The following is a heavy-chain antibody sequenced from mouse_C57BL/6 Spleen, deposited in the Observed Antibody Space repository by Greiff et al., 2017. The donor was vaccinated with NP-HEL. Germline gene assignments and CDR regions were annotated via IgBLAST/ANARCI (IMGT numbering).Heavy chain of an antibody. J-gene: IGHJ3*01. D-gene: IGHD1-1*01. CDR1: GYTFTSYW. CDR3: ARDYYGSSPFAY. V-gene: IGHV1-52*01. CDR2: IDPSDSET. Sequence: QVQLQQPGAELVRPGSSVKLSCKASGYTFTSYWMHWVKQRPIQGLEWIGNIDPSDSETHYNQKFKDKATLTVDKSSSTAYMQLSSLTSEDSAVDYCARDYYGSSPFAYWGQGTLVTVSA.